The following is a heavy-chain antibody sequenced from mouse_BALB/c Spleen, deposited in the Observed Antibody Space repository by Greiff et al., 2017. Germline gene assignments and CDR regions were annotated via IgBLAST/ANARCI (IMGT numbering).Heavy chain of an antibody. V-gene: IGHV3-6*02. CDR1: GYSITSGYY. Sequence: EVKLQESGPGLVKPSQSLSLTCSVTGYSITSGYYWNWIRQFPGNKLEWMGYISYDGSNNYNPSLKNRISITRDTSKNQFFLKLNSVTTEDTATYYCARADYYGSYFDYWGQGTTLTVSS. CDR3: ARADYYGSYFDY. CDR2: ISYDGSN. D-gene: IGHD1-1*01. J-gene: IGHJ2*01.